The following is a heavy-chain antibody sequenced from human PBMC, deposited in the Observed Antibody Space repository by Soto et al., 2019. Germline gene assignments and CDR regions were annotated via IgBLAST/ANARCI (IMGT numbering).Heavy chain of an antibody. CDR3: ARGLGAVTPQHYSMDV. Sequence: QVQLVESGGGVVQPGRSLRLSCAASGFTFSSYGMHWVRQAPGKGLEWVAVIWYDGSNKYYADSVKGRFTISRDNSKNTLYLQMNGLRAEDTAVYYCARGLGAVTPQHYSMDVWGQGTTVTVSS. CDR1: GFTFSSYG. CDR2: IWYDGSNK. J-gene: IGHJ6*02. V-gene: IGHV3-33*01. D-gene: IGHD3-16*01.